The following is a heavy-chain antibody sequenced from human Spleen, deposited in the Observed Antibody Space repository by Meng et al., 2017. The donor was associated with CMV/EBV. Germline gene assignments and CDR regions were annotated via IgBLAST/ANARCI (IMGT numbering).Heavy chain of an antibody. J-gene: IGHJ5*02. V-gene: IGHV1-2*02. CDR3: ARYNWNYGSWDP. Sequence: CRASGYTFPVYYMHWVRQAPGQGLEWMGWINPNSGGTNYAQKCQGRVTMTRDTSISTAYMELSRLRSDDTAVYYGARYNWNYGSWDPWGQGTLVTVSS. CDR1: GYTFPVYY. CDR2: INPNSGGT. D-gene: IGHD1-7*01.